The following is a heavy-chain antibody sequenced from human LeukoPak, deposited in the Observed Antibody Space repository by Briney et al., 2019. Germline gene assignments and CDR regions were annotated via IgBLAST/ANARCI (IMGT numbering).Heavy chain of an antibody. CDR1: GGTFSSYA. J-gene: IGHJ5*02. CDR3: ARGFGSSWFYNWFDP. CDR2: INPNSGGT. Sequence: ASVKVSCKASGGTFSSYAINWVRQAPGQGLEWMGWINPNSGGTNYAQKFQGRVTMTRDTSISTAYMELSRLRSDDTAVYYCARGFGSSWFYNWFDPWGQGTLVTVSS. D-gene: IGHD6-13*01. V-gene: IGHV1-2*02.